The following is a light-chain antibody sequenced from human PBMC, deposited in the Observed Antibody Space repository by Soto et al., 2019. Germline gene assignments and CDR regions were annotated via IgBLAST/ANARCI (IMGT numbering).Light chain of an antibody. CDR1: SSNIETNP. J-gene: IGLJ2*01. CDR2: NDD. Sequence: QSVLTQPPSVSAAPGQKVTISCSGSSSNIETNPVSWYRHLPGTVPKLLIHNDDKRPSGIPDRFSGSKSGTSATLGITGLXXXXXXXYXXGTWDASLSAGVFGGGTKLTVL. V-gene: IGLV1-51*01. CDR3: GTWDASLSAGV.